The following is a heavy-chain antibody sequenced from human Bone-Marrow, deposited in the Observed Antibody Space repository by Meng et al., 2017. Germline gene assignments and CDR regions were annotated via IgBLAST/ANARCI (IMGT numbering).Heavy chain of an antibody. CDR1: GVSISRSN. CDR2: IYYSRST. J-gene: IGHJ4*02. CDR3: ARSSTSPASYFFDY. D-gene: IGHD6-6*01. Sequence: LRESARGFEKPCEPLSLLRTYFGVSISRSNCILIRQPPGKGLEWIWHIYYSRSTNSNPSLKSRVTISVDTSKNQFSLKLSSVTAADTAVYFCARSSTSPASYFFDYWGQGTLVTVSS. V-gene: IGHV4-59*01.